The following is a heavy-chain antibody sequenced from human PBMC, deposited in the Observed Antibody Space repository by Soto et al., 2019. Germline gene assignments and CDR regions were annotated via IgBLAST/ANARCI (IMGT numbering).Heavy chain of an antibody. D-gene: IGHD6-13*01. CDR3: AKDSSSPEAPLNYYYYGMDV. CDR1: GFTFDDYT. J-gene: IGHJ6*02. V-gene: IGHV3-43*01. Sequence: GGSLRLSCAASGFTFDDYTMHWVRQAPGKGLEWVSLISWDGGSTYYADSVKGRFTISRDNSKNSLYLQMNSLRTEDTALYYCAKDSSSPEAPLNYYYYGMDVWGQGTTVTISS. CDR2: ISWDGGST.